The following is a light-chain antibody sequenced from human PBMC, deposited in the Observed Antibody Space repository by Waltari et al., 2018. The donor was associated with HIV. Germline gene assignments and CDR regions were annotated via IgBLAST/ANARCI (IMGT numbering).Light chain of an antibody. CDR3: QVWDSSSDHYV. CDR1: NIGSKS. V-gene: IGLV3-21*02. CDR2: DDS. J-gene: IGLJ1*01. Sequence: SYVLPQPPSVSVAPGQTARITCGGNNIGSKSVHWYQQRPGQAPVLVVYDDSDWPSGIPERFSGSKSGNTATLTISRAEAGDEADYYCQVWDSSSDHYVFGTGTKVTV.